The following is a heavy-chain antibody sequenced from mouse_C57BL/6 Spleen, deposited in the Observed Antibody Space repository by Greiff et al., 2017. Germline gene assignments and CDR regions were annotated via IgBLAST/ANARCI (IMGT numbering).Heavy chain of an antibody. CDR1: GFTFSSYT. CDR2: ISGGGGNT. D-gene: IGHD2-4*01. V-gene: IGHV5-9*01. CDR3: ARRDDYTAWFAY. Sequence: EVKVVESGGGLVKPGGSLKLSCAASGFTFSSYTMSWVRQTPEKRLEWVATISGGGGNTYYPDSVKGRFTISRDNAKNTLYLQMSSLRSEDTALYYCARRDDYTAWFAYWGQGTLVTVSA. J-gene: IGHJ3*01.